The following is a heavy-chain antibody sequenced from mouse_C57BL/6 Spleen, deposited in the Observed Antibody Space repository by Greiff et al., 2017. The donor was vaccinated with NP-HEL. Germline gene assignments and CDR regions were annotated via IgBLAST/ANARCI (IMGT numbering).Heavy chain of an antibody. D-gene: IGHD1-1*01. J-gene: IGHJ2*01. CDR1: GFTFSSYG. Sequence: EVQLQESGGDLVKPGGSLKLSCAASGFTFSSYGMSWVRQTPDKRLEWVATISSGGSYTYYPDSVKGRFTISRDNAKNTLYLQMSSLKSEDTAMYYCARHGGVYYGSSRYYFDYWGQGTTLTVSS. CDR2: ISSGGSYT. CDR3: ARHGGVYYGSSRYYFDY. V-gene: IGHV5-6*01.